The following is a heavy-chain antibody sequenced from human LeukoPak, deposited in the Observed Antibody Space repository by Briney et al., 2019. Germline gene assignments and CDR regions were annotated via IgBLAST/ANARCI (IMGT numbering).Heavy chain of an antibody. Sequence: ASVRVSCKASGYTFTGYYMHWVRQAPGQGLEWMGWINPSSGGTNYAQKFQGRITMTRDTSISTAYMELSRLRSDDTAVYYCARDFGSVINYDSSRNEYFQHWGQGTLVTVSS. V-gene: IGHV1-2*02. CDR2: INPSSGGT. CDR3: ARDFGSVINYDSSRNEYFQH. J-gene: IGHJ1*01. CDR1: GYTFTGYY. D-gene: IGHD3-22*01.